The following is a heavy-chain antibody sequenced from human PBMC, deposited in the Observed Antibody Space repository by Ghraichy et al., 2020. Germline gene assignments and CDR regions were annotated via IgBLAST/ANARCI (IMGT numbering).Heavy chain of an antibody. V-gene: IGHV4-31*03. CDR1: GGSISSGGYY. J-gene: IGHJ3*02. CDR3: ARGQDYYDSSGYYYGPPVWAFDI. D-gene: IGHD3-22*01. Sequence: SETLSLTCTVSGGSISSGGYYWSWIRQHPGKGLEWIGYIYYSGSTYYNPSLKSRVTISVDTSKNQFSLKLSSVTAADTAVYYCARGQDYYDSSGYYYGPPVWAFDIWGQGTMVTVSS. CDR2: IYYSGST.